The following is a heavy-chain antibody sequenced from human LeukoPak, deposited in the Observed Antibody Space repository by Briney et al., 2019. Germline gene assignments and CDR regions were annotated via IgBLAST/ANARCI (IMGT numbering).Heavy chain of an antibody. D-gene: IGHD3-10*01. CDR1: GFSFGTYW. Sequence: GGSLRLSCAASGFSFGTYWMSWVRQAPGKGLEWVANIKQDGSEKYYVDSVKGRFTISRDNAKNSLYLQMNSLRAEDTAVYYCARDRYGSGSYYNADYWGQGTLVTVSS. V-gene: IGHV3-7*01. CDR3: ARDRYGSGSYYNADY. CDR2: IKQDGSEK. J-gene: IGHJ4*02.